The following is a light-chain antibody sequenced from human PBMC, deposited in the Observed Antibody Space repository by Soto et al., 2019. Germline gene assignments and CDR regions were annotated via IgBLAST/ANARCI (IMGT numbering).Light chain of an antibody. CDR2: GAF. J-gene: IGKJ5*01. V-gene: IGKV3-20*01. Sequence: PGERATLSCRASPSVTNFLAWYQQKPGQAPRLLIYGAFNRATGIPDRFSGSGSGTDFTLTISRLEPEDFAVYYCQQYGSSLWTFGQGTRLEIK. CDR1: PSVTNF. CDR3: QQYGSSLWT.